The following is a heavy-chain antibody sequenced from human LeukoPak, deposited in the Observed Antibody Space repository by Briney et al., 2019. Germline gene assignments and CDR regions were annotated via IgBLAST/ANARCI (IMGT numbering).Heavy chain of an antibody. D-gene: IGHD2-15*01. V-gene: IGHV4-59*01. CDR3: ARSHVTCSGGSCYSFYFDY. J-gene: IGHJ4*02. CDR2: IYYSGST. Sequence: SETLSLTCTVSGGSISSYYWSWIRQPPGKGLEWIGYIYYSGSTNYNPSLKSRVTISVDTSKNQFSLKLSSVTAADTAVYYCARSHVTCSGGSCYSFYFDYRGQGTLVTVSS. CDR1: GGSISSYY.